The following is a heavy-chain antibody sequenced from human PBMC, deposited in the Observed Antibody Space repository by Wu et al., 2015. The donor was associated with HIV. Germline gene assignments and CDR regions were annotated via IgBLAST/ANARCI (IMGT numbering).Heavy chain of an antibody. CDR3: ARDGGRGYNYASLDY. V-gene: IGHV1-46*01. CDR2: INPSGGST. D-gene: IGHD5-18*01. Sequence: QVQLVQSGAEVKKPGASVTVSCKASGYIFTTYYIHWVRQAPGQGLEWMGIINPSGGSTTYTQKFQGRVTMTRGTSTSTVYMKLSGLRSEDTAIYYCARDGGRGYNYASLDYWGQGTLITVSS. J-gene: IGHJ4*02. CDR1: GYIFTTYY.